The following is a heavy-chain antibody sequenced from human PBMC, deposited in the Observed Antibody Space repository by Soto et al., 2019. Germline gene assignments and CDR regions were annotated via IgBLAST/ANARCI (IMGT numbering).Heavy chain of an antibody. CDR2: INYSGRT. CDR3: ARHFGNYGDWAFDF. V-gene: IGHV4-39*01. D-gene: IGHD4-17*01. J-gene: IGHJ4*02. Sequence: PSETLSLTCTVSGGSISDSSHYWAWIRQPPGKGLEWIATINYSGRTYYNQSLRSRVTISVDTSRDQFSLNLNSVTAADTAVYYCARHFGNYGDWAFDFWGQG. CDR1: GGSISDSSHY.